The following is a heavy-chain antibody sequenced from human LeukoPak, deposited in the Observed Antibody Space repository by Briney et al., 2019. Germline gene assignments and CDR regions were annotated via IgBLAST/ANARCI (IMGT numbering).Heavy chain of an antibody. J-gene: IGHJ4*02. CDR2: IYYSGST. CDR1: GGSISSYY. CDR3: ARHMSSQGGSYS. D-gene: IGHD1-26*01. V-gene: IGHV4-59*08. Sequence: SETLSLTCTVSGGSISSYYWSWIRQPPGKGLEWIGYIYYSGSTNYNPSLKSRVTISVDTSKNQFSLKLSSVTAADTAVYYCARHMSSQGGSYSWGQGTLVTVSS.